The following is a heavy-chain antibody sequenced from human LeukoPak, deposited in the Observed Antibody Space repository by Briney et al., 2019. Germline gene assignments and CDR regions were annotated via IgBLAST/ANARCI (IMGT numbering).Heavy chain of an antibody. CDR2: ISSNGGST. Sequence: GGSLRLSCAASGFTFRTYAMHWVRKAPGKGLEYVSAISSNGGSTFYANSVKGRFTISRDNSKNTVYLQMGSLRPEDMAVYYCVTLGADYWGQGTLVTVSS. CDR3: VTLGADY. D-gene: IGHD3-16*01. CDR1: GFTFRTYA. J-gene: IGHJ4*02. V-gene: IGHV3-64*01.